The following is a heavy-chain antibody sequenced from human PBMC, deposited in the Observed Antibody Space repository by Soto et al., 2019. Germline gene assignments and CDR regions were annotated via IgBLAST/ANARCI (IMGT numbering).Heavy chain of an antibody. V-gene: IGHV3-30*03. J-gene: IGHJ3*02. CDR1: GFTFSSYG. Sequence: PGGSLRLSCAASGFTFSSYGMHWVRQAPGKGLEWVAVISYDGSNKYYADSVKGRFTISRDNSKNTLYLQMSSLRAEDTAVYYCARDPGSSLAFDIWGQGTMVTVSS. D-gene: IGHD2-15*01. CDR2: ISYDGSNK. CDR3: ARDPGSSLAFDI.